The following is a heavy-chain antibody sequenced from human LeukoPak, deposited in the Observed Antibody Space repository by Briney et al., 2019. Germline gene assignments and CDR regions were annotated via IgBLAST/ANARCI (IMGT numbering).Heavy chain of an antibody. D-gene: IGHD6-13*01. J-gene: IGHJ4*02. CDR3: ARGRYQSAAGMLY. V-gene: IGHV4-59*01. Sequence: PSETLSLTCTVSGDSISNYYCSWFRQPPGKGLEWVGYLHFSGTTNYNPPLKSRVTISVDTSKNQFSLKLTSVTAADTAVYYCARGRYQSAAGMLYWGQGALVTVSS. CDR1: GDSISNYY. CDR2: LHFSGTT.